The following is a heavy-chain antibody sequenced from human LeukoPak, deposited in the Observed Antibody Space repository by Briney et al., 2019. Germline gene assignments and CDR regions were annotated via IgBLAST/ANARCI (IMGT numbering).Heavy chain of an antibody. CDR2: IRYDGSEK. Sequence: WVAFIRYDGSEKYYADSVRGRFTISRDNSKNTLYLQMNSLRAEDTAVYYCARGVELTPFHYWGQGTLVTVSS. J-gene: IGHJ4*02. D-gene: IGHD5-24*01. V-gene: IGHV3-30*01. CDR3: ARGVELTPFHY.